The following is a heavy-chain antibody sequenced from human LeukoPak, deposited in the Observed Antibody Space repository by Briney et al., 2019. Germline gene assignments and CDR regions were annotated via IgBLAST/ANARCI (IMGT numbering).Heavy chain of an antibody. CDR2: LIPIFGTA. J-gene: IGHJ3*02. CDR3: ARGLTMVRDDAFDI. Sequence: SVKVSCKASGGTFSSYAISWVRQAPGQGLEWMGGLIPIFGTANYAQKFQGRVTITADKSTSTAYMELCSLRSEDTAVYYCARGLTMVRDDAFDIWGQGTMVTVSS. V-gene: IGHV1-69*06. D-gene: IGHD3-10*01. CDR1: GGTFSSYA.